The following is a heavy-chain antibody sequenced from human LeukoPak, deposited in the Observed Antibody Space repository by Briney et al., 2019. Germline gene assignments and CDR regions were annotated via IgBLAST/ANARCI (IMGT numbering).Heavy chain of an antibody. V-gene: IGHV3-23*01. Sequence: GGTLRLSCAASGFTFSSYGMSWVRQAPGKGLEWVSAISGSGGSTYYADSVKGRFTISRDNAKNSLYLQMNSLRAEDTAVYYCARDQAAAGTPFDYWGQGTLVTVSS. CDR3: ARDQAAAGTPFDY. D-gene: IGHD6-13*01. CDR2: ISGSGGST. J-gene: IGHJ4*02. CDR1: GFTFSSYG.